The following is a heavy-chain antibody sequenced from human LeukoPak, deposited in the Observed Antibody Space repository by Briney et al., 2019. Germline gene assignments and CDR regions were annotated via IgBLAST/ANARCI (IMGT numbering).Heavy chain of an antibody. CDR3: AKGPISRGAWFDP. J-gene: IGHJ5*02. Sequence: ASVKVSYKASGYTFTSYDINWVRQATGQGLEWMGWMNPNSGNTGYAQKFRGRVTMTGNTSRSTAYMAPSSLPSEQSAVCYCAKGPISRGAWFDPWGQGTLVTVSS. CDR1: GYTFTSYD. D-gene: IGHD2-2*02. V-gene: IGHV1-8*01. CDR2: MNPNSGNT.